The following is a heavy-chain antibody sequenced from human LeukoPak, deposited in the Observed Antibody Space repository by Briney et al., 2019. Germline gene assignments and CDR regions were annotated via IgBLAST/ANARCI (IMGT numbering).Heavy chain of an antibody. V-gene: IGHV4-34*01. CDR3: ARHRAYSSSSPFDY. J-gene: IGHJ4*02. D-gene: IGHD6-6*01. Sequence: SETLSLTCAVYGGSLGGYYWSWIRQPPGKGLEWIGEINHSGSTNYNPSLKSRVTMFVDMSKNQFSLRLSSATAADTAVYYCARHRAYSSSSPFDYWGQGTLVTVSS. CDR2: INHSGST. CDR1: GGSLGGYY.